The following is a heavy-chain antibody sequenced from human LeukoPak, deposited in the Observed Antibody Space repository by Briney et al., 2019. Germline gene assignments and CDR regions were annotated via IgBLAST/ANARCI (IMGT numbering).Heavy chain of an antibody. D-gene: IGHD3-16*02. CDR2: IYYSGST. CDR1: GGSISSHY. Sequence: TSETLSLTCTVSGGSISSHYWSWIRQPPGKGLEWIGYIYYSGSTNYNPSLKSRVTISVDTSKNQFSLKLSSVTAADTAVYYCARGGVIDAFDIWGQGTMVTVSS. V-gene: IGHV4-59*11. J-gene: IGHJ3*02. CDR3: ARGGVIDAFDI.